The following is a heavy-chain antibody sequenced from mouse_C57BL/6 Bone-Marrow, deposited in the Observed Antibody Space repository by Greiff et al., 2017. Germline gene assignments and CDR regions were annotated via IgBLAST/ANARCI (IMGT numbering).Heavy chain of an antibody. Sequence: VQLQQSGAELVKPGASVKISCKASGYAFSSYWMNWVKQRPGKGLEWIGQIYPGDGDTNYNGKFKGKATLTADKSSSTAYMQLSSLTSEDSAVYFYARYVSHYYDYRFCAYWGQGTLVTVSA. CDR2: IYPGDGDT. CDR3: ARYVSHYYDYRFCAY. D-gene: IGHD2-4*01. J-gene: IGHJ3*01. V-gene: IGHV1-80*01. CDR1: GYAFSSYW.